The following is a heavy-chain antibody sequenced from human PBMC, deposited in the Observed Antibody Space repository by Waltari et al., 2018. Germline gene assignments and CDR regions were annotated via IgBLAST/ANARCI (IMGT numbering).Heavy chain of an antibody. Sequence: VQLEEFGGGVVQPGGSLTLSWAASGFTVSKFGMPWVRQAPGKGLEWLTFIRYDGNNKYHADSVKGRFIISRDNSKNTLYLQINSLRADDTATYYCVKDGDFFVPGYDAFDVWGQGTMVTVSS. CDR3: VKDGDFFVPGYDAFDV. D-gene: IGHD4-17*01. V-gene: IGHV3-30*02. CDR2: IRYDGNNK. J-gene: IGHJ3*01. CDR1: GFTVSKFG.